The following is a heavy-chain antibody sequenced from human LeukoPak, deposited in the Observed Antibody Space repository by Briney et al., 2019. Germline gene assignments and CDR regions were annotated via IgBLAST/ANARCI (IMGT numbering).Heavy chain of an antibody. CDR2: ISAYNGDT. CDR1: GYTFTSYG. D-gene: IGHD6-13*01. Sequence: ASVKVSCKASGYTFTSYGISWVRQAPGQGLEWMGWISAYNGDTNYAEKFQGRVTITTDESTSTAYMELSSLRSEDTAVYYCARDPRIAAAGHDAFDIWGQGTMVTVSS. V-gene: IGHV1-18*01. J-gene: IGHJ3*02. CDR3: ARDPRIAAAGHDAFDI.